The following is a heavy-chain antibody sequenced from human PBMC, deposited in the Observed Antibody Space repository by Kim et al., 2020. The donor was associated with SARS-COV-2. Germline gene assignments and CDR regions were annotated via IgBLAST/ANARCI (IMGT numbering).Heavy chain of an antibody. CDR3: ARGQRSRGFDP. J-gene: IGHJ5*02. D-gene: IGHD6-19*01. V-gene: IGHV4-34*01. Sequence: TNYNPSLKSRVTISVDTSKNQFSLKLSSVTAADTAVYYCARGQRSRGFDPWGQGTLVTVSS. CDR2: T.